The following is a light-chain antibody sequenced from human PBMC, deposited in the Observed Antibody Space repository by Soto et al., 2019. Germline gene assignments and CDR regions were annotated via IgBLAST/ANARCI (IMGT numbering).Light chain of an antibody. CDR3: QQYGRSPWT. CDR2: GAS. V-gene: IGKV3-20*01. Sequence: IALTQSPGTLYLSAGDRGPISGACSQNFSSSYLAWYQQRAGQSPRLLIFGASSRAFGIPDRCSGSGAGTDCTLTISRLEPEDVAVDDCQQYGRSPWTFGQGTKVEIK. CDR1: QNFSSSY. J-gene: IGKJ1*01.